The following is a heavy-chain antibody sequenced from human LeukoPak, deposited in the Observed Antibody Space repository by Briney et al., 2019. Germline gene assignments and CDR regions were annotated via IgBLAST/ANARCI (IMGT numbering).Heavy chain of an antibody. CDR1: GGSFSGYY. V-gene: IGHV4-34*01. Sequence: SETLSLTCAVYGGSFSGYYWSWIRQPPGKGLEWIGEINHSGSTNYNPSLKSRVTISVDTSKNQFSLKLSSVTAADTAVYYCARGGPAGIPAGVDYWGQGTLVTVSS. D-gene: IGHD2-2*02. CDR2: INHSGST. CDR3: ARGGPAGIPAGVDY. J-gene: IGHJ4*02.